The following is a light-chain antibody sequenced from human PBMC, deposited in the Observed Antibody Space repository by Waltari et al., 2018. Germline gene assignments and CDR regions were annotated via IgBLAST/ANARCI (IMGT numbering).Light chain of an antibody. CDR2: AGS. CDR1: SSDVWSYNL. Sequence: QSALNQPASVSGSPGQSITLSFTGTSSDVWSYNLGSWYQQHPGKAPKLMIYAGSKRPSGVSNRFSGSKSGNTASLTISGLQAEDEADYYCCSYAGSSTYVFGTGTKVTVL. J-gene: IGLJ1*01. CDR3: CSYAGSSTYV. V-gene: IGLV2-23*01.